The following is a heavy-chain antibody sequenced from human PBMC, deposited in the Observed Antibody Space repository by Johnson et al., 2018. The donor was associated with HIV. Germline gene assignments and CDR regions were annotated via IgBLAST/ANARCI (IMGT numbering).Heavy chain of an antibody. Sequence: EVQLVESGGGLVQPGRSLRLSCAASGFIFSSYDMHWVRQATGRGPEWVSGIGTTGDRYYPGSVKGRFTISRDNAKNSLYLQMNSLRAEDTAVYYCAKDRGYSGYEGDAFDIWGQGTMVTVSS. CDR2: IGTTGDR. CDR1: GFIFSSYD. D-gene: IGHD5-12*01. V-gene: IGHV3-13*01. J-gene: IGHJ3*02. CDR3: AKDRGYSGYEGDAFDI.